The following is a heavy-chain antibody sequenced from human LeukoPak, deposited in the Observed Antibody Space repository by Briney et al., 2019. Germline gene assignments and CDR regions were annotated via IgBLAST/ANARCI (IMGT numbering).Heavy chain of an antibody. CDR2: ISSSGNII. Sequence: PGGSLRLPCAASRFTFSDYYMSWIRQTPGKGLEWVSYISSSGNIIYYADSVKGRFTISRDNAKNSLYLQMTSLRAEDTAVYYCAGDAMGPGLAGYWGQGTLVTVS. J-gene: IGHJ4*02. V-gene: IGHV3-11*01. CDR3: AGDAMGPGLAGY. D-gene: IGHD3/OR15-3a*01. CDR1: RFTFSDYY.